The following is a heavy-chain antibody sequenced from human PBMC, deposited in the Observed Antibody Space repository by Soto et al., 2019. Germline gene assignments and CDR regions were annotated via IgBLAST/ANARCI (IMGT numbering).Heavy chain of an antibody. V-gene: IGHV1-46*03. CDR1: DNTFSTYS. D-gene: IGHD6-13*01. CDR3: ARDLYSTSWYVRAFDM. CDR2: INPTTTTT. J-gene: IGHJ3*02. Sequence: ASVKDSCKASDNTFSTYSLHWVRQAPGQGLEWMGVINPTTTTTTDAQKFQGRVTLTRDTSTSTVFLELSSLRSGDTAVYFCARDLYSTSWYVRAFDMWGQGTMVTVSS.